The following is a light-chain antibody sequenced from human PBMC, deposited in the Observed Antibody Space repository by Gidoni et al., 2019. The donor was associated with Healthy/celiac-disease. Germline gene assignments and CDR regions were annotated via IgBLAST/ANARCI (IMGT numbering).Light chain of an antibody. CDR3: QQYDNLPLT. J-gene: IGKJ4*01. CDR1: QDISNY. CDR2: DAS. Sequence: IQMTQSPSSLSASVGDRVTITCPASQDISNYLNWYQQKPGKAPKRLIYDASNLETGVPSRLRGSGSGTDFTFTISSLQPEDIATYYCQQYDNLPLTFGGGTKVEIK. V-gene: IGKV1-33*01.